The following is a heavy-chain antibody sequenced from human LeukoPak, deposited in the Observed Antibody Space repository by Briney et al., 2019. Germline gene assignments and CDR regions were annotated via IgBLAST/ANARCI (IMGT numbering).Heavy chain of an antibody. Sequence: ASVKVSCKASGYTFTSYSISWVRQAPGQGLEWMGWISAYNGNTNYAQKLQGRVTMTTDTSTSTAYMELRSLRSDDTAVYYCARVQGYCSSTSCYGAYEDYWGQGTLVTVSS. D-gene: IGHD2-2*01. CDR3: ARVQGYCSSTSCYGAYEDY. CDR1: GYTFTSYS. CDR2: ISAYNGNT. V-gene: IGHV1-18*01. J-gene: IGHJ4*02.